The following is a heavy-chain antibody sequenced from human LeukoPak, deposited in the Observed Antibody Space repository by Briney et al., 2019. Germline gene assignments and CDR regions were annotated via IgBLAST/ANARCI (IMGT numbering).Heavy chain of an antibody. CDR3: ARDLEGGYYFDY. Sequence: PGGSLRLSCAASGFTFSSYGMHWVRQAPGKGLEWVAVIWYDGSNKYYADSVKGRFTISRDNSKNTLYLQMNSLRAEDTAVYYCARDLEGGYYFDYWGQGTLVTVSS. J-gene: IGHJ4*02. CDR1: GFTFSSYG. CDR2: IWYDGSNK. V-gene: IGHV3-33*01. D-gene: IGHD2-15*01.